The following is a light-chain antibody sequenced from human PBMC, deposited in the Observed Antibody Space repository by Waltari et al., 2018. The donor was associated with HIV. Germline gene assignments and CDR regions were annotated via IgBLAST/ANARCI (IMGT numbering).Light chain of an antibody. CDR2: EVS. CDR3: CAYAGSTTYVI. CDR1: SRDVGGFNL. Sequence: QSALTQPASVSGSPGQSITISCTGTSRDVGGFNLFSWYQQHPGKAPKLMIYEVSKRPSGVSNRFSGSKSGNTASLTISGRQAEDEADYYCCAYAGSTTYVIFGGGTKLTVL. J-gene: IGLJ2*01. V-gene: IGLV2-23*02.